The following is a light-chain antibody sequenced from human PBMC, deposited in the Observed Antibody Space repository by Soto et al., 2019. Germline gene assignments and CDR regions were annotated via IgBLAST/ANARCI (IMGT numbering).Light chain of an antibody. CDR3: QQRSNWPPWT. V-gene: IGKV3-11*01. J-gene: IGKJ1*01. CDR2: DAS. Sequence: EIVLTQSPATLSLSPGNSATLSCRASQSVSTSLAWYQQKHGQAPRLLIYDASNRATGIPARFSGSGSGTDFTLTISSLEPEDFAVYYCQQRSNWPPWTFGQGTKVEIK. CDR1: QSVSTS.